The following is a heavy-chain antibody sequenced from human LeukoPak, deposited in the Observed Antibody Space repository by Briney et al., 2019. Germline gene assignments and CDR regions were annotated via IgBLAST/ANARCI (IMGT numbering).Heavy chain of an antibody. V-gene: IGHV4-4*07. CDR1: GGSIRSND. D-gene: IGHD2-8*01. Sequence: PSETLSLTCSVSGGSIRSNDWSWIRQPAGKGLEWIGRMSTSGSANYNPSLKSRVTLSVDSSKNQFSLQLSSVTAADTAVYYCARENYCTNGVCWAFDPWGQGTLVTVSS. CDR3: ARENYCTNGVCWAFDP. J-gene: IGHJ5*02. CDR2: MSTSGSA.